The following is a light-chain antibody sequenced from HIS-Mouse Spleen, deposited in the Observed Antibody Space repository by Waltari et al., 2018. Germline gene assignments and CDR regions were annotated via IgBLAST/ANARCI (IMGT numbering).Light chain of an antibody. CDR1: SSDVGSYNL. CDR3: CSYAGSSTWV. V-gene: IGLV2-23*01. J-gene: IGLJ3*02. Sequence: QSALTQPASVSGSPGQSITISCTGTSSDVGSYNLVSWYQPHPGKAPKLMIYEGSKRPSGVSNRFSGSKSGNTASLPISGLQAEDEADYYCCSYAGSSTWVFGGGTKLTVL. CDR2: EGS.